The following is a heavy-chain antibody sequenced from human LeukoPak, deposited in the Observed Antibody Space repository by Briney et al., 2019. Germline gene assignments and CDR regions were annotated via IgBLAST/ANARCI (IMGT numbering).Heavy chain of an antibody. D-gene: IGHD1-26*01. V-gene: IGHV3-30-3*01. J-gene: IGHJ3*02. CDR2: ISYDGSNK. CDR3: ARDGAMDAFDI. CDR1: GFTFSSYA. Sequence: GGSLRLSCAASGFTFSSYAMHWVRQAPGKGLEWVAVISYDGSNKYYADSVKGRSTISRDNSKNTLYLQMNSLRAEDTAVYYCARDGAMDAFDIWGQGTMVTVSS.